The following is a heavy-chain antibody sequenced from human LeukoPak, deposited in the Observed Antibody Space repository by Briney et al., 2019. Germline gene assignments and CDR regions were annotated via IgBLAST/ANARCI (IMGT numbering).Heavy chain of an antibody. V-gene: IGHV4-39*07. CDR2: INHSGST. CDR1: GGSISSGGYY. J-gene: IGHJ5*02. D-gene: IGHD6-6*01. Sequence: SQTLSLTCTVSGGSISSGGYYWGWIRQPPGKGLEWSGEINHSGSTNYNPSLHSRVTISVDTSKNQLSLKLSSVTAADTAVYYCARGGEYSSSSGSSWGQGTLVTVSS. CDR3: ARGGEYSSSSGSS.